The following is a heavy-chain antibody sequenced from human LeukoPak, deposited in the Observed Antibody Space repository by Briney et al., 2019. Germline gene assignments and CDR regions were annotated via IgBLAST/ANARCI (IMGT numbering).Heavy chain of an antibody. D-gene: IGHD3-22*01. Sequence: SGGSLRLSCAASGFTFSSYDMHWVRQATGKGLEWVSAIGTLGDTDYPDSVKGRFTISRENAKNSLYLQMNNVRAGDTAVYYCTRGRNSNYYDSSGYYPYWGQGTLVTVSS. CDR2: IGTLGDT. CDR1: GFTFSSYD. CDR3: TRGRNSNYYDSSGYYPY. J-gene: IGHJ4*02. V-gene: IGHV3-13*01.